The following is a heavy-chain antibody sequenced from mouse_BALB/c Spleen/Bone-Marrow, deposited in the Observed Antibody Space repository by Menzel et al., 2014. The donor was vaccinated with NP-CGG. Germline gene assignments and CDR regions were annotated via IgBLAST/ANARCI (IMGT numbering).Heavy chain of an antibody. Sequence: EVKLMESGGGLVQPGGSLKLSYVASGFTFSSYGMSWVRQTPDKRLELVATINNNGGSTYYPDSVKGQFTISRDNAKNTLYLQMSSLKSEDTAMYYCARVYGWYFDVWGAGTTVTASS. D-gene: IGHD1-1*01. V-gene: IGHV5-6-3*01. CDR2: INNNGGST. CDR3: ARVYGWYFDV. CDR1: GFTFSSYG. J-gene: IGHJ1*01.